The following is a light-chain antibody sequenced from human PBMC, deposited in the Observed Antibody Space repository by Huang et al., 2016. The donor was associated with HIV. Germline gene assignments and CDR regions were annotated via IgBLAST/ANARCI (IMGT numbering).Light chain of an antibody. V-gene: IGKV1-39*01. Sequence: DIQMTQSPSSLSASIGDRVTMTCRASHNINSNLNWYQQKPGKAPKLLIFIATDRASGVPSRFSGSGSGTHFTLTINGLQPEDLATYFCQQSQNTPWTFGQGSRLEIK. J-gene: IGKJ1*01. CDR1: HNINSN. CDR2: IAT. CDR3: QQSQNTPWT.